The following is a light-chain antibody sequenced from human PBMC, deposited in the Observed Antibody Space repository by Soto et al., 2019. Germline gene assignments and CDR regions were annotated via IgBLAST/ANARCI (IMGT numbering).Light chain of an antibody. CDR2: KAS. CDR3: QQYNSYSRWT. CDR1: QSISTY. J-gene: IGKJ1*01. V-gene: IGKV1-5*03. Sequence: DIQMTQSPSTLSASVGDRVTITCRASQSISTYLAWYQQKPGKAPKLLIYKASSLESGVPSRFSGSGSGTEFTLTISSLQPDDFATYYCQQYNSYSRWTFGQGTKVDIK.